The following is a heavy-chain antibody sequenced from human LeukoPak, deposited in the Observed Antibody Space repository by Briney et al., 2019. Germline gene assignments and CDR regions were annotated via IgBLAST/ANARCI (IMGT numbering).Heavy chain of an antibody. D-gene: IGHD3-10*01. V-gene: IGHV4-34*01. CDR1: GGSFSGYY. CDR2: INHSGST. Sequence: MSSETLSLTCAVYGGSFSGYYWSWIRQPPGKGLEWIGEINHSGSTNYNPSLKSRVTISVDTSKNQFSLKLSSVTAADTAVYYCARDRYYGSGNHFDYWGQGTLVTVSS. CDR3: ARDRYYGSGNHFDY. J-gene: IGHJ4*02.